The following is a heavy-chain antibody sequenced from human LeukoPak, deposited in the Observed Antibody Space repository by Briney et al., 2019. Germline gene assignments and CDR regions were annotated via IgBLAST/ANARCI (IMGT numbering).Heavy chain of an antibody. Sequence: GGFLRLSCAASGLTVSSNYMNWVRQAPGKGLEWVSIIYSGGSTYYADSVKGRFTISRDNSKNTLYLQMNSLRAEDTAVYYCARGSTSGWYYFDYWGQGTLVTVSS. CDR1: GLTVSSNY. J-gene: IGHJ4*02. D-gene: IGHD6-19*01. CDR3: ARGSTSGWYYFDY. V-gene: IGHV3-53*01. CDR2: IYSGGST.